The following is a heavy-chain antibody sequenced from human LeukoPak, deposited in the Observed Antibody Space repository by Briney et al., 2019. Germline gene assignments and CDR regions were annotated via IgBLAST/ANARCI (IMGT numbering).Heavy chain of an antibody. J-gene: IGHJ4*02. CDR3: AKDLGFATVVPFDY. CDR2: ISGSGGNT. CDR1: GFTFCCFA. V-gene: IGHV3-23*01. D-gene: IGHD4-23*01. Sequence: GGSLRLYSAASGFTFCCFAMSWVRPAPGKGLEWVSAISGSGGNTDYADSVKGRFTISRDNSKNTLYLQMNSLRAEDTAVYYCAKDLGFATVVPFDYWGQGTLVTVSS.